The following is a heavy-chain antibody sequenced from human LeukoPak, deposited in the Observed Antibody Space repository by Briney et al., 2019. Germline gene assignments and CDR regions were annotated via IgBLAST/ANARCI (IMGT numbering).Heavy chain of an antibody. Sequence: PGGSLRLSCAASGVTFSSYSMNWVRQAPGKGLEWIWRIYTSGSTNYNPSPKSRVTISVDTSKTQFSLKLSSVTAADTAVYYCARVYGSGSYYTGYYYYMDVWGKGTTVTISS. D-gene: IGHD3-10*01. CDR3: ARVYGSGSYYTGYYYYMDV. J-gene: IGHJ6*03. CDR1: GVTFSSYS. V-gene: IGHV4-4*07. CDR2: IYTSGST.